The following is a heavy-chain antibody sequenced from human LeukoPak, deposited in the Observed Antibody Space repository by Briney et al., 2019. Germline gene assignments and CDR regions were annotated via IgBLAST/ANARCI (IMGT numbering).Heavy chain of an antibody. J-gene: IGHJ3*02. Sequence: GGSLRLSCAACGFTLSAYAMHWVRQAPGKGLEWVALISYDGSDKYYAGSVKGRFTISRDNSKNTLYLQMNSLRADDTAVYYCGKSLRGTGLNAFDIWGQGTMVTVSS. CDR1: GFTLSAYA. CDR3: GKSLRGTGLNAFDI. CDR2: ISYDGSDK. D-gene: IGHD2-8*02. V-gene: IGHV3-30*18.